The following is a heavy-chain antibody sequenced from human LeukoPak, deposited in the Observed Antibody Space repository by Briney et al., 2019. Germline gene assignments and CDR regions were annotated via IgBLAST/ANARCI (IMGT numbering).Heavy chain of an antibody. J-gene: IGHJ4*02. CDR1: GFTFSSYS. Sequence: GXSLRLSCAASGFTFSSYSMNWVRQAPGKGLEWVSYISSSSSTIYYADSVKGRFTISRDNAKNSLYLQMNSLRAEDTAVYYCARGEYCTNGVCLGVDYWGQGTLVTVSS. D-gene: IGHD2-8*01. CDR3: ARGEYCTNGVCLGVDY. CDR2: ISSSSSTI. V-gene: IGHV3-48*01.